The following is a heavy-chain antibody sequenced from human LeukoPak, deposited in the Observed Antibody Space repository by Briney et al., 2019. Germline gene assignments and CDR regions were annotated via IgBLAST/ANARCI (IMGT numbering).Heavy chain of an antibody. CDR2: IYYSGST. Sequence: SETLSLTCTVSGGSISSYYWSWIRQPPGKGLEWIGYIYYSGSTNYNPSLKSRVTISVDTSKNQFSLKLSSVTAADTAVYYCARGCSSTSCYKYWGQGTLVTVSS. CDR3: ARGCSSTSCYKY. CDR1: GGSISSYY. V-gene: IGHV4-59*01. D-gene: IGHD2-2*02. J-gene: IGHJ4*02.